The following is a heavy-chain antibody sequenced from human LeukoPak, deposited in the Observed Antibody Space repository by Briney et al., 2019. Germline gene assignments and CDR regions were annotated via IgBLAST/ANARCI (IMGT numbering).Heavy chain of an antibody. CDR3: ARDRYGSGRGGMDV. Sequence: GRSLRLSCAASGFTFSAYAMHWVRQAPGTGLEWVTLISYDGSNKFYADSVKGRFTISRDNSKDTLHLQMNSLRGEDTAVYHCARDRYGSGRGGMDVWGQGTTVTVSS. CDR1: GFTFSAYA. CDR2: ISYDGSNK. D-gene: IGHD3-10*01. J-gene: IGHJ6*02. V-gene: IGHV3-30-3*01.